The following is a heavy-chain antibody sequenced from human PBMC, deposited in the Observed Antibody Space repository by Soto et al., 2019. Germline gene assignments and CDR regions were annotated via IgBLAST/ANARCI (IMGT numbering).Heavy chain of an antibody. D-gene: IGHD3-22*01. J-gene: IGHJ4*02. CDR1: GYTFTSYG. CDR2: ISAYNGNT. V-gene: IGHV1-18*01. Sequence: ASVKVSCKASGYTFTSYGISWVRQAPGQGLEWMGWISAYNGNTNYAQKLQGRVTMTTDTSTSTAYMELRSLRSDDTAVYYCASNYDSSGYYRSPLDYWGQGTLVTVSS. CDR3: ASNYDSSGYYRSPLDY.